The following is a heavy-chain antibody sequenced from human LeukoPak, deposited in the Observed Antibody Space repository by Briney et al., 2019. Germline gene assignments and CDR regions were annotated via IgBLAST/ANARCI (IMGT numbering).Heavy chain of an antibody. CDR2: ISGSGDKT. CDR1: KFTFSKYA. CDR3: ARDTDYYDSSGYYIFDY. V-gene: IGHV3-23*01. J-gene: IGHJ4*02. D-gene: IGHD3-22*01. Sequence: GGSLRLSCATSKFTFSKYAVSWVRQAPWKGLEWVSTISGSGDKTYYVDSVKGRFTISRDNSKNTLYLQMNSLRAEDTAVYYCARDTDYYDSSGYYIFDYWGQGTLVTVSS.